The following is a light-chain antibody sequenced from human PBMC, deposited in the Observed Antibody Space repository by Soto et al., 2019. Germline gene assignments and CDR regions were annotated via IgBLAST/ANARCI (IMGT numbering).Light chain of an antibody. CDR1: QDISNY. V-gene: IGKV1-27*01. J-gene: IGKJ1*01. CDR2: AAS. Sequence: DIPMTQSPSSLSASVGDKVTITCRASQDISNYLAWYQQNPGKVPKLLIYAASTLQSGVPSRFSGSGSGTDFTLTITSLQPEDVATYYCQKYNRASPWTFGPGTKVEIK. CDR3: QKYNRASPWT.